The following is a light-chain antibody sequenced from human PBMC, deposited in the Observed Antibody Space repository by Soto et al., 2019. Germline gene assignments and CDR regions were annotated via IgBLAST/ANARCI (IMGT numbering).Light chain of an antibody. CDR2: AAS. J-gene: IGKJ4*01. V-gene: IGKV1-6*01. CDR1: QGIRND. CDR3: LQEYRYPLT. Sequence: AITLTQSPASLSASVGDRVTITCRASQGIRNDLGWFQQKPGKAPKLLIYAASSLQTGVPSRFSGSGSGTYFTLTISSLQVEDFATYYCLQEYRYPLTFGGGTKVEI.